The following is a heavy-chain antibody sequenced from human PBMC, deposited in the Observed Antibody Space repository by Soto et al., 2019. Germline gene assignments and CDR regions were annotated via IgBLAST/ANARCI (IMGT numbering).Heavy chain of an antibody. Sequence: VPLVETGGGLIQPGGSLRLSCLASGFSVTTNYIIWVRQPPGKGLEWVSTTFTGGSTHYADSVKGRFSISRDNSKHTVYLQMNNLRVEDTAVYYCAKKPPSSIQGWAFGMDVWGQGTTVSVSS. CDR3: AKKPPSSIQGWAFGMDV. D-gene: IGHD1-26*01. J-gene: IGHJ6*02. CDR1: GFSVTTNY. CDR2: TFTGGST. V-gene: IGHV3-53*02.